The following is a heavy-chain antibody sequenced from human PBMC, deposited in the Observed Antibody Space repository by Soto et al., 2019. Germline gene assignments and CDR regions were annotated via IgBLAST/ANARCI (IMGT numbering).Heavy chain of an antibody. CDR2: IYYTGST. CDR1: GGSISSSDYW. J-gene: IGHJ4*02. Sequence: QLQLQESGPGLVKPAETLSLTCTVSGGSISSSDYWWGWIRQPPGKGLEWIGSIYYTGSTYYNPSLKSRVIISVDTSKNQFSLRLSSVTAADTAVYYCARQIGRGSWSLDHWGQGTLVTVFS. D-gene: IGHD6-13*01. CDR3: ARQIGRGSWSLDH. V-gene: IGHV4-39*01.